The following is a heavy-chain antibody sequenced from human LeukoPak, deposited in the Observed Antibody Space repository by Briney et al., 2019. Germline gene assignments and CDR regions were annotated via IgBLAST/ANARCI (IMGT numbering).Heavy chain of an antibody. J-gene: IGHJ3*02. CDR3: ARDTAQGAFDI. CDR2: IYYSGST. Sequence: PSETLSLTCTVSRGSIKSYYWSWIRQPPGKGLEWIGYIYYSGSTNYNPALKSRVTMAVDTSKNQFSLRLSSVSAADTAVYYCARDTAQGAFDIWGQGTMVTVCS. V-gene: IGHV4-59*01. CDR1: RGSIKSYY. D-gene: IGHD5-18*01.